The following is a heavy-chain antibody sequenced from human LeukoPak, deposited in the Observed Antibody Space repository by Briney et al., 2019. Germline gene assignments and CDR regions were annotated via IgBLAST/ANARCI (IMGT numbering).Heavy chain of an antibody. Sequence: PSETLSLTCAVYSESFSGYYWTWIRQPPGKGLECIGEIDHSGSTNYNPSLKSRVTISVDMTKNQFSLKLSSVTAADTAVYYCARHLGYCGGSSCSHYYYMDVWGKGTTVTISS. J-gene: IGHJ6*03. V-gene: IGHV4-34*01. CDR2: IDHSGST. CDR3: ARHLGYCGGSSCSHYYYMDV. CDR1: SESFSGYY. D-gene: IGHD2-15*01.